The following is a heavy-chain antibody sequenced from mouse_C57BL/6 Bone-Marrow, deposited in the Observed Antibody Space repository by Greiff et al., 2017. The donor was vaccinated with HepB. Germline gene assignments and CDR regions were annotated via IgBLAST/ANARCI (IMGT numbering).Heavy chain of an antibody. CDR2: IDPSDSYT. D-gene: IGHD1-1*01. V-gene: IGHV1-69*01. J-gene: IGHJ1*03. Sequence: VQLQQPGAELVMPGASVKLSCKASGYTFTSYWMHWVKQRPGQGLEWIGEIDPSDSYTNYNQKFKGKSTLTVDKSSSTAYMQLSSLTSEDSAVYYCARCYGSSYGYWYFEVWGTGTTVTVSS. CDR3: ARCYGSSYGYWYFEV. CDR1: GYTFTSYW.